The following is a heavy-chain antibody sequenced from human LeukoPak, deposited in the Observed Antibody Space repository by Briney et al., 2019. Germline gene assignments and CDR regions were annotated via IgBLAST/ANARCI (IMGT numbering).Heavy chain of an antibody. CDR3: ARGLRYNWNRQGVDY. D-gene: IGHD1-20*01. CDR2: INPNSGGT. CDR1: GYTFTGYY. Sequence: ASVKVSCKASGYTFTGYYMHWGRQAPGQGLEWMGRINPNSGGTNYAQKFQGRVTMTGDTSISTAYMELSRLRSDDTAVYYCARGLRYNWNRQGVDYWGQGTLVTVSS. V-gene: IGHV1-2*06. J-gene: IGHJ4*02.